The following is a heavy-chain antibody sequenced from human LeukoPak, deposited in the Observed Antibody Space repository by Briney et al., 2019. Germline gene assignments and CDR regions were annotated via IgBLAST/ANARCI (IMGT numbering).Heavy chain of an antibody. CDR3: ARDGMSGYDFLLAFDI. J-gene: IGHJ3*02. D-gene: IGHD5-12*01. CDR2: ISSSSSYI. V-gene: IGHV3-21*01. Sequence: KPGGSLRLSCAASGFTFSSYSMNWVRQAPGKGLEWVSSISSSSSYIYYADSVKGRFTISRDNAKNSLYLQMNSLRAEDTAVYYCARDGMSGYDFLLAFDIWGQGTMVTVSS. CDR1: GFTFSSYS.